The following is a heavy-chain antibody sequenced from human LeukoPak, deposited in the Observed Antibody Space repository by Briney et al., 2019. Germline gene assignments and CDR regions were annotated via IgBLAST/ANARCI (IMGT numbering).Heavy chain of an antibody. CDR3: ARVAWELHAFDI. D-gene: IGHD1-26*01. CDR2: ISAYDGNT. Sequence: ASVKVSCKASGYTFTSYGISWVRQAPGQGLEWMGWISAYDGNTNYAQKLQGRVTMTTDTSTSTAYMELRSLRSDDTAVYYCARVAWELHAFDIWGQGTMVTVSS. J-gene: IGHJ3*02. V-gene: IGHV1-18*01. CDR1: GYTFTSYG.